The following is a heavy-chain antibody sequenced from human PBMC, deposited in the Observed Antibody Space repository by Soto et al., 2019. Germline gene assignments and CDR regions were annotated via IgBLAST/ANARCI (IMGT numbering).Heavy chain of an antibody. Sequence: SETLSLTCSVSGGSISSSSYYWGWIRQPPGKGLEWIGSIYYSGSTYYNSSLKSRVTISVDTSKNQFSLKLSSVTAADTAVFYCASQSRGSYGYLDYWGQGTLVTVSS. CDR3: ASQSRGSYGYLDY. CDR2: IYYSGST. D-gene: IGHD1-26*01. CDR1: GGSISSSSYY. J-gene: IGHJ4*02. V-gene: IGHV4-39*01.